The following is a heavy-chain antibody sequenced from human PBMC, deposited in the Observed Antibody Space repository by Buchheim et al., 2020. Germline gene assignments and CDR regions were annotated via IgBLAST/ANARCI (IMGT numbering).Heavy chain of an antibody. J-gene: IGHJ4*02. Sequence: EVQLVESGGGLVKPGGSLRLSCAASGFTFSSYSINWVRQAPGKGLEWVSSISSSSSYIYYADSVKGRFAISRDKDKNSRYLQMNSLRAEDTAVYYCARDHYGDYYGALDYWGQGTL. V-gene: IGHV3-21*06. CDR1: GFTFSSYS. CDR2: ISSSSSYI. CDR3: ARDHYGDYYGALDY. D-gene: IGHD4-17*01.